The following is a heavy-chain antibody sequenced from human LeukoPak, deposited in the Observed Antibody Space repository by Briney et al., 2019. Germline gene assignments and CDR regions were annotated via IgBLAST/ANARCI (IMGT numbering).Heavy chain of an antibody. Sequence: GGSLRLSCTASGFTFNDYYMTWVRQAPGKGLEWISSISGSDGTIFYADSVKGRFTISRDNAKKSLYLQMNSLRVEDTAVYYCATVTWIQLWFWDYWGQGTLVTVSS. J-gene: IGHJ4*02. CDR1: GFTFNDYY. CDR3: ATVTWIQLWFWDY. V-gene: IGHV3-11*01. D-gene: IGHD5-18*01. CDR2: ISGSDGTI.